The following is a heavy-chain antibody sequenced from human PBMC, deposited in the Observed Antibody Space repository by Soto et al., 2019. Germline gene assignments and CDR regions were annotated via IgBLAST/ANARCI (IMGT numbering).Heavy chain of an antibody. Sequence: EVQLLESGGGLVQPGGSLRLSCAASGFTFSSYAMSWVRQAPGKGLEWVSAISGSGGSTYYADSVKGRFTISRDNSKNTLYLQLNSLSADDTAVYYCAKDYYGSGSYIGGGYYFDYWGQGTLVTVSS. J-gene: IGHJ4*02. CDR3: AKDYYGSGSYIGGGYYFDY. D-gene: IGHD3-10*01. CDR1: GFTFSSYA. V-gene: IGHV3-23*01. CDR2: ISGSGGST.